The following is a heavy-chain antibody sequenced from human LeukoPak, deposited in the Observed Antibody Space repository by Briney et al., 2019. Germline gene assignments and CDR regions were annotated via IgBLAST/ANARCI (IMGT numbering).Heavy chain of an antibody. CDR3: ARAPWGDLIVLVPAAKDYYYMDV. J-gene: IGHJ6*03. CDR1: GFTFSSYA. Sequence: GGSLRLSCAASGFTFSSYAMSWVRQAPGKGLEWVSAISGSGGSTYYADSVKGRFTISRDNSKNTLYLQMNSLRVEDTAVYYCARAPWGDLIVLVPAAKDYYYMDVGGRGTTVTVSS. D-gene: IGHD2-2*01. V-gene: IGHV3-23*01. CDR2: ISGSGGST.